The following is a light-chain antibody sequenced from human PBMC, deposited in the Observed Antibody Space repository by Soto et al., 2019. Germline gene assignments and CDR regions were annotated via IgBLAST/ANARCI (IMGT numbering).Light chain of an antibody. J-gene: IGLJ1*01. CDR3: AAWDDRLSSHV. Sequence: QSVLTQPPSASGTPGQRVTISCSGSSATIGSNYVYWYQQLPGAAPKLLIHRNDQRPSGVPERFSGSKSGTSASLAVSGLRSEDEADYYCAAWDDRLSSHVFXTGTKLTVL. CDR2: RND. CDR1: SATIGSNY. V-gene: IGLV1-47*01.